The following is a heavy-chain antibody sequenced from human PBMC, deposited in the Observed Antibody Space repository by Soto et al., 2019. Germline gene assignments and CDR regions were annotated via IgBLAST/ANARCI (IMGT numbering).Heavy chain of an antibody. CDR1: GFTFSRSD. CDR3: ARGGGKVATPLDP. CDR2: ISYDGSNK. J-gene: IGHJ5*02. V-gene: IGHV3-30*03. D-gene: IGHD5-12*01. Sequence: QVQLVESGGGVVQPGRSLRLSCVASGFTFSRSDMHWVRQAPGKGLEWVALISYDGSNKYYADSVKGRFTISRDNSKTALYLQMNSLTPEDTAMYHCARGGGKVATPLDPWGQGTLVTVSS.